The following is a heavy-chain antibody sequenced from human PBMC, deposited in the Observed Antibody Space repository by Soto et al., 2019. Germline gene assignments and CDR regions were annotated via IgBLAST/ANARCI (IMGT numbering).Heavy chain of an antibody. D-gene: IGHD6-13*01. V-gene: IGHV4-59*01. Sequence: LSLTCTVSGGSISSNYWTWIRQPPGKGLEWIGYVYNSGSTNYDPSLKSRVTISEDTSKSQFSLKVNSMTAADTAVYYCARYRREAVAGYTLDNWGQGILVTVSS. J-gene: IGHJ4*02. CDR1: GGSISSNY. CDR2: VYNSGST. CDR3: ARYRREAVAGYTLDN.